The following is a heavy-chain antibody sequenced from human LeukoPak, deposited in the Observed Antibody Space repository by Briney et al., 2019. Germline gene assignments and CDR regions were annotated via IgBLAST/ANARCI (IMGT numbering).Heavy chain of an antibody. D-gene: IGHD1-14*01. J-gene: IGHJ4*02. CDR1: GYTFTGYY. Sequence: GASVKVSCKASGYTFTGYYMHWVRQAPGQGLEWMGWIDPNSGGTNYAQKFQGRVTMTRDTSISTAYMKLSRLRSDDTAVYYCARDRFEEPSDYWGQGTLVTVSS. V-gene: IGHV1-2*02. CDR2: IDPNSGGT. CDR3: ARDRFEEPSDY.